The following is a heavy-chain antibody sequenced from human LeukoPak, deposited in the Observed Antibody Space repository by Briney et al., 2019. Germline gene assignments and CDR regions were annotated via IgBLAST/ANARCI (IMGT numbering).Heavy chain of an antibody. CDR2: ISAYNGNT. Sequence: ASVKVSCKASGSTFTSYGISWVRQAPGQGLEWMGWISAYNGNTNYAQKLQGRVTMTTDTSTSTAYTELWSLRSDDTAVYYCARGTYDYVWGSYRSGSFDYWGQGTLVTVSS. CDR3: ARGTYDYVWGSYRSGSFDY. J-gene: IGHJ4*02. D-gene: IGHD3-16*02. V-gene: IGHV1-18*01. CDR1: GSTFTSYG.